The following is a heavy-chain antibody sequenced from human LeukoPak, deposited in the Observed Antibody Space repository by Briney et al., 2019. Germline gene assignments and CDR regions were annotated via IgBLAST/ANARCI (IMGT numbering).Heavy chain of an antibody. V-gene: IGHV1-18*04. CDR2: ISAYNGNT. J-gene: IGHJ6*04. D-gene: IGHD2-15*01. CDR1: GYTFTSYG. CDR3: ARDRSSGGSSYWYHYYGMDV. Sequence: GASVKVSCKASGYTFTSYGISWVRQAPGQGLEWMGWISAYNGNTNYAQKLQGRVTMTTDTSTSTAYMELRSLRSDDTAVYYCARDRSSGGSSYWYHYYGMDVWGKGTTVTVSS.